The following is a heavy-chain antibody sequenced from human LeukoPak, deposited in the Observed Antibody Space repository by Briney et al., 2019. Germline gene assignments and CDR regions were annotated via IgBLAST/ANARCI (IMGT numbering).Heavy chain of an antibody. V-gene: IGHV3-49*03. D-gene: IGHD1-1*01. CDR2: IRSKADGGTT. CDR1: GFTFGDYN. Sequence: PGVSLRLSCTASGFTFGDYNINWFRQAPGRGLEWVGFIRSKADGGTTEYAASVKGRFTISRDDSKNVAYLQINNLRAEDTALYYCARDDRRYGHDFDCWGQGTLVTVSS. J-gene: IGHJ4*02. CDR3: ARDDRRYGHDFDC.